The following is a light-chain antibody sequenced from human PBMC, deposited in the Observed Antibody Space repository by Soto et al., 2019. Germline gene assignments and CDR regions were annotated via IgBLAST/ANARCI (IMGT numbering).Light chain of an antibody. V-gene: IGKV4-1*01. CDR1: LSVLHSSNSKNF. J-gene: IGKJ4*01. CDR2: WAS. CDR3: QQYYNTPLT. Sequence: DIVMTQSPDSLAVSLGERATINCKSSLSVLHSSNSKNFLAWYQQKPRQSPKLLIYWASTRESGVPDRFSGSGSGTDITLTISSLQAEDVAVYYCQQYYNTPLTFGGGTKVEIK.